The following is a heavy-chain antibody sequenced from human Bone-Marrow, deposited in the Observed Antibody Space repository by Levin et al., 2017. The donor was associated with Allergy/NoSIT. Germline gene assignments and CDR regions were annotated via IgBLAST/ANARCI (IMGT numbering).Heavy chain of an antibody. CDR2: IYSNGNT. Sequence: TGGSLRLSCAASELRISSYYMSWVRQAPGKGLEWVSVIYSNGNTYYADSVKGRFIISRDNSKKTVYLQMNTLRVEDTAVYYCARVNNGWNHYFDYWGQGTPVTVSS. CDR1: ELRISSYY. J-gene: IGHJ4*02. CDR3: ARVNNGWNHYFDY. D-gene: IGHD1-1*01. V-gene: IGHV3-53*01.